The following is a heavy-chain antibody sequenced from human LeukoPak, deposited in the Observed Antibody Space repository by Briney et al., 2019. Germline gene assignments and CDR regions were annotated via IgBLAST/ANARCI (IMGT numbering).Heavy chain of an antibody. CDR1: GGTFSSYA. J-gene: IGHJ5*02. V-gene: IGHV1-69*05. Sequence: GSSVKASCKASGGTFSSYAISWVRQAPGQGLEWMGRIIPIFGTANYAQKFQGRVTITTDESTSTAYMELSSLRSEDTAVYYCARGGDGYKYDPWGQGTLVTVSS. D-gene: IGHD5-24*01. CDR3: ARGGDGYKYDP. CDR2: IIPIFGTA.